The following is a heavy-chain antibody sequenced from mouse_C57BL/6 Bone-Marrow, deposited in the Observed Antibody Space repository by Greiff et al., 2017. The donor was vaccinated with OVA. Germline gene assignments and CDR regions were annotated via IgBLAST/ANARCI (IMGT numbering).Heavy chain of an antibody. J-gene: IGHJ2*01. D-gene: IGHD2-3*01. CDR3: AKDGWLGY. CDR1: GYTFTSYW. Sequence: QVQLKQPGAELVMPGASVKLSCKASGYTFTSYWMHWVKQRPGQGLEWIGEIDPSDSYTNYNQKFKGKSTLTVDKSSSTAYMQLSSLTSEDSAVYYCAKDGWLGYWGQGTTLTVSS. V-gene: IGHV1-69*01. CDR2: IDPSDSYT.